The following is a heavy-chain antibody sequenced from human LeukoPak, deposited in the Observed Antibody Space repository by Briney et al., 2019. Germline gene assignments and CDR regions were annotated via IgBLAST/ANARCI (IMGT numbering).Heavy chain of an antibody. J-gene: IGHJ4*02. D-gene: IGHD3-9*01. CDR1: GGSISSYY. CDR3: ARLVPSYDILTGYYLHYFDY. V-gene: IGHV4-59*01. Sequence: SETVSLTCTVSGGSISSYYWSWIRQPPGKGLEWIGYIYYNGSTNYNPSLKSRVTISVDTSKNQFSLKLSSVTAADTAVYYCARLVPSYDILTGYYLHYFDYWGQGTLVTVSS. CDR2: IYYNGST.